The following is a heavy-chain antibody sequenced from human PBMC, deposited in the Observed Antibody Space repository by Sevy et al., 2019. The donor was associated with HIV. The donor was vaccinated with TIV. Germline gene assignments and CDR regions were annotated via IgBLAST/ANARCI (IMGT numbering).Heavy chain of an antibody. CDR3: ARACAAAGGKSGPIDAFDI. D-gene: IGHD6-13*01. CDR1: GFTFSTYD. J-gene: IGHJ3*02. CDR2: IGTLTDT. Sequence: GGSLRLSCVASGFTFSTYDMHWVRQVTGKGLEWVSGIGTLTDTYYPDSVKGRFIISRENAKNSLYLQMNSLRAGDTAVYYRARACAAAGGKSGPIDAFDIWGQGTLVTVSS. V-gene: IGHV3-13*01.